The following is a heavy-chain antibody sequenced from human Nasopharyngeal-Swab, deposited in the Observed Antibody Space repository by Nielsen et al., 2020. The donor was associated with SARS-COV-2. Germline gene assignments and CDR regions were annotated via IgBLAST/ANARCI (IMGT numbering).Heavy chain of an antibody. V-gene: IGHV1-46*01. Sequence: ASVKVSCKASGYTFTSYYMHWVRQAPGQGLEWMGIINPSGGSTSYAQKFQGRVTMTRDTSTSTVYMELSSLRSEDTAVYYCARGHSSGWYWDWDYYFDYWGQGTLVTVSS. J-gene: IGHJ4*02. CDR3: ARGHSSGWYWDWDYYFDY. CDR1: GYTFTSYY. CDR2: INPSGGST. D-gene: IGHD6-19*01.